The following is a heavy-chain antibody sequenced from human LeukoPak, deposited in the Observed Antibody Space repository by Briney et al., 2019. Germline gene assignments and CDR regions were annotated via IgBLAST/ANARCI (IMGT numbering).Heavy chain of an antibody. CDR2: INSDGSST. CDR1: GFTFSSYW. V-gene: IGHV3-74*01. J-gene: IGHJ4*02. Sequence: PGGSLRLSCAASGFTFSSYWMHWVRQATGKGLVWVSRINSDGSSTSYADSVKGRFTISRDNAKNTLYLQMNSLRAEDTAVYYCARGSGSGWTYFDYWGQGTLVTVSS. CDR3: ARGSGSGWTYFDY. D-gene: IGHD6-19*01.